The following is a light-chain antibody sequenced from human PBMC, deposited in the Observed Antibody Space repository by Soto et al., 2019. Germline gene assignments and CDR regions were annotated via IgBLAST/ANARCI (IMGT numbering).Light chain of an antibody. CDR1: QSFNKW. CDR3: QNYDSISSTT. V-gene: IGKV1-5*03. CDR2: EAS. J-gene: IGKJ1*01. Sequence: DIQITQSPSTLAASVGDRVTITCRASQSFNKWLAWYQQKPGKAPQLLIYEASRLKRGVPSRFSGSQSGTECPLTISSLHPDDFATYYCQNYDSISSTTFGQGTKVESK.